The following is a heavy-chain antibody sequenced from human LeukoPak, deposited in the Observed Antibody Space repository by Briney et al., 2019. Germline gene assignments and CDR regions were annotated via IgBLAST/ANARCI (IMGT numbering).Heavy chain of an antibody. D-gene: IGHD3-22*01. CDR3: ARDRTRIHSSGYSRDY. CDR1: GYTFTSYG. J-gene: IGHJ4*02. CDR2: ISAYNGNT. V-gene: IGHV1-18*01. Sequence: ASVKVSCKASGYTFTSYGISWVRQAPGQRLEWMGWISAYNGNTNYAQKLQGRVTMTTDTSTSTAYMELRSLRSDDTAVYYCARDRTRIHSSGYSRDYWGQGTLVTVSS.